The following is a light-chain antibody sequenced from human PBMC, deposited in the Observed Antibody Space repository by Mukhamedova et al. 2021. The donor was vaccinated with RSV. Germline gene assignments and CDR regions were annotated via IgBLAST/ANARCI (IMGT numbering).Light chain of an antibody. CDR1: GAVTSGHY. Sequence: GAVTSGHYPNWVQRKPGQPPRTLIYDSDRRLSWTPDRFSGSLRGGKAALTISGAQPDDEADYYCLLYFGSGQVAFGGGTRLTVL. CDR3: LLYFGSGQVA. J-gene: IGLJ2*01. CDR2: DSD. V-gene: IGLV7-43*01.